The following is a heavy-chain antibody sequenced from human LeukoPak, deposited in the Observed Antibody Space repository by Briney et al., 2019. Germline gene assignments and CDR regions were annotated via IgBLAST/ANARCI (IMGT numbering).Heavy chain of an antibody. CDR2: IYYSGST. V-gene: IGHV4-39*01. CDR1: GGSISSSSYY. D-gene: IGHD1-26*01. J-gene: IGHJ6*03. CDR3: ARRGSYYYYYYMDV. Sequence: SETLSLTCTVSGGSISSSSYYWGWIRQPPGKGLEWIGSIYYSGSTYYNPSLKSRVTISVDTSKNQFSLKLSSVTAADTAVYYCARRGSYYYYYYMDVWGKGTRVTVSS.